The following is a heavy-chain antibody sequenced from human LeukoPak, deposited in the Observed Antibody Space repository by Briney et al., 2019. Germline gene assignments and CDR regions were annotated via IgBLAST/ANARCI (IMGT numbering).Heavy chain of an antibody. V-gene: IGHV4-61*01. CDR2: ISYSGNT. Sequence: PSQTLSLTCTVSGVSVRSDSNYWSWIRQPPGKGLEWIGYISYSGNTDYNPSLKSRVTMSLGTSKNELSLKLDSVTAADTAVHYCARGYRNNWRFDYWGQGTLVTVSS. CDR1: GVSVRSDSNY. CDR3: ARGYRNNWRFDY. J-gene: IGHJ4*02. D-gene: IGHD1-1*01.